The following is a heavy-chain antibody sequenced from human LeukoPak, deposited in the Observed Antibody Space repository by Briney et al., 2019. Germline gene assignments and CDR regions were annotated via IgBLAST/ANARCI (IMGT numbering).Heavy chain of an antibody. CDR3: TRDWLNKAYDP. CDR1: GYTFTGYY. J-gene: IGHJ4*02. CDR2: IHAETGVT. Sequence: ASVKVSCKASGYTFTGYYMHWVRQAPGQGLEWMAWIHAETGVTYCAQKFQGRVTLTRDTSISTDYMELSRLRSDDTAVYYCTRDWLNKAYDPWGQGTLVTVSS. D-gene: IGHD3-16*01. V-gene: IGHV1-2*02.